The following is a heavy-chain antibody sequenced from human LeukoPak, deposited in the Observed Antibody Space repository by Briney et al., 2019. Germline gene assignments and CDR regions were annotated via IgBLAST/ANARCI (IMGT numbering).Heavy chain of an antibody. J-gene: IGHJ4*02. V-gene: IGHV4-38-2*02. Sequence: SETLSLTCTVSGYSISSGYYWGWIRQPPGKGLEWIGSIYHSGSTYSSPSLRSRVVISVDTSKNQFSLKLNSVTAADTAVYYCGSSHSSSWYDWWGQGTLVTVTS. CDR3: GSSHSSSWYDW. D-gene: IGHD6-13*01. CDR1: GYSISSGYY. CDR2: IYHSGST.